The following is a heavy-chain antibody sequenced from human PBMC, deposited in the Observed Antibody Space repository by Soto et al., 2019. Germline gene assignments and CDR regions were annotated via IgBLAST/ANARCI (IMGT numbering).Heavy chain of an antibody. CDR3: ALLRGGSSYYYGMDV. CDR2: ISSSSSYI. CDR1: GFTFSSYS. Sequence: ESGGGLVKPGGSLRLSCAASGFTFSSYSMNWVRQAPGKGLEWVSSISSSSSYIYYADSVKGRFTISRDNAKNSLYLQMNSLRAEDTAVYYCALLRGGSSYYYGMDVWGQGTTVTVSS. V-gene: IGHV3-21*01. D-gene: IGHD3-10*01. J-gene: IGHJ6*02.